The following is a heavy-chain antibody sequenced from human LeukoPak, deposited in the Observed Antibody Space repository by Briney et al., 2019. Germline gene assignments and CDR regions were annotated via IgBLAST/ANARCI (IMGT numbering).Heavy chain of an antibody. D-gene: IGHD1-20*01. CDR2: ISAYNGNT. J-gene: IGHJ4*02. CDR1: GGTFSSYA. CDR3: ARDPGLITGIPRGDY. Sequence: ASVKVSCKASGGTFSSYAISWVRQAPGQGLEWMGWISAYNGNTNYAQKLQGRVTMTTDTSTSTAYMELRSLRSDDTAVYYCARDPGLITGIPRGDYWGQGTLVTVSS. V-gene: IGHV1-18*01.